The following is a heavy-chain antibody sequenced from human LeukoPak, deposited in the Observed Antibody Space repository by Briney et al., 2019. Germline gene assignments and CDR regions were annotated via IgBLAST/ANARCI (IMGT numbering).Heavy chain of an antibody. J-gene: IGHJ4*02. D-gene: IGHD6-6*01. CDR1: GFTFSSYS. Sequence: GGSLRLSCAASGFTFSSYSMNWVRQAPGKGLEWVSYISSSSSTIYYADSVKGRFTISRDNAKNSLYLQMNSLRAEDTAVYYCARDLSIEYSSPVGYWGQGTLVTVSS. CDR2: ISSSSSTI. V-gene: IGHV3-48*01. CDR3: ARDLSIEYSSPVGY.